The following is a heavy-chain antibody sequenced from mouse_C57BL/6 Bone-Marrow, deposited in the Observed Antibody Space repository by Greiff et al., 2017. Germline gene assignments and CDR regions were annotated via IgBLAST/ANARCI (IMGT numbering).Heavy chain of an antibody. Sequence: VQLKESGPGMVKPSPSLSLTCTVTGYSITSGYDWHWIRHFPGNKLEWMGYISYSGSTNYNPSLKSRISITHDTSKNHFFLTLNSVTTEDTATYYCARKGIYYYGSSYVWYFDVWGTGTAVTVSS. CDR3: ARKGIYYYGSSYVWYFDV. D-gene: IGHD1-1*01. J-gene: IGHJ1*03. V-gene: IGHV3-1*01. CDR1: GYSITSGYD. CDR2: ISYSGST.